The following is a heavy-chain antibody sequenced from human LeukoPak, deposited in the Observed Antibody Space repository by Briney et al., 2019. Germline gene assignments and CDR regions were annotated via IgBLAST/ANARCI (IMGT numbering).Heavy chain of an antibody. V-gene: IGHV3-48*03. Sequence: PGGSLRLSCAASGFTFSNYEMDWVRQAPGKRLEWISYISGSGNTMYYADSVKGRFTISRDNAKDSLSLQLNSLRVEDTAVYYCARDAGIDGTDFDYWGQGALATVSS. CDR3: ARDAGIDGTDFDY. J-gene: IGHJ4*02. CDR2: ISGSGNTM. D-gene: IGHD5-24*01. CDR1: GFTFSNYE.